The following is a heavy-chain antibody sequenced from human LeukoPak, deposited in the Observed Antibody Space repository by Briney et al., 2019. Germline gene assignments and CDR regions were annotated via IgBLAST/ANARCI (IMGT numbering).Heavy chain of an antibody. J-gene: IGHJ4*02. D-gene: IGHD2-15*01. CDR2: IWYDGSNK. V-gene: IGHV3-33*01. CDR1: GFTFSSYG. Sequence: GRSLRLSCAASGFTFSSYGMHWVRPAPGKGLEWVAVIWYDGSNKYYADSVKGRFTISRDNSKNTLYLQMNSLRAEDTAVYYCARGNGDEDELLYFDYWGQGTLVTVSS. CDR3: ARGNGDEDELLYFDY.